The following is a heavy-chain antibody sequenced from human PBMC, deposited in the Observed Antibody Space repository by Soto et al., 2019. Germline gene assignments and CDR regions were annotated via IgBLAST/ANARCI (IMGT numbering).Heavy chain of an antibody. D-gene: IGHD3-3*01. CDR1: GGSISSYY. CDR2: IYYSGST. CDR3: ARRYDFWSGYLYYYYMDV. V-gene: IGHV4-59*08. J-gene: IGHJ6*03. Sequence: QVQLQESGPGLVKPSETLSLTCTVSGGSISSYYWSWIRQPPGKGLEWIGYIYYSGSTNYNPSLKSRVTISVDTSKNQFSLKLSSATAADTAVYYCARRYDFWSGYLYYYYMDVWGKGTTVTVSS.